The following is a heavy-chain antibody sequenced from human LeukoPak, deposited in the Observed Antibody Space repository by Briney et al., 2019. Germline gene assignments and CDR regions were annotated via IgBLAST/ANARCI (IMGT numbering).Heavy chain of an antibody. J-gene: IGHJ6*02. CDR2: IYTDGTT. CDR3: ARVRYDRSGYFYGMDV. D-gene: IGHD3-22*01. CDR1: GFIVTNNY. V-gene: IGHV3-53*01. Sequence: GGSLRLSCAASGFIVTNNYMNWVRQAPGKGLEWVSVIYTDGTTRYADSVKGRFTISRDNSKDMLYLQMNSLRVEDTAIYHCARVRYDRSGYFYGMDVWGQGTTVTVPS.